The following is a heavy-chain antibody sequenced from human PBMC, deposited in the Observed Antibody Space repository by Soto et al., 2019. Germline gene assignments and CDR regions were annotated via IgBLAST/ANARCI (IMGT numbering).Heavy chain of an antibody. D-gene: IGHD3-3*01. J-gene: IGHJ6*02. CDR3: TTDRDVVLRFLEWLPRDV. Sequence: GGSLRLSCAASGFTFSNAWMNWVRQAPGKGLKWVGRIKSKTDGGTTDYAAPVKGRFTIPRDDSKNTLYLQMNSLKTEDTAVYYCTTDRDVVLRFLEWLPRDVWGQGTTVTVSS. CDR1: GFTFSNAW. V-gene: IGHV3-15*07. CDR2: IKSKTDGGTT.